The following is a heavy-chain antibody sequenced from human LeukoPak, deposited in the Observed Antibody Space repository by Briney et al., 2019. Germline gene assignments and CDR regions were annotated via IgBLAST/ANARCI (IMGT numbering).Heavy chain of an antibody. Sequence: GGSLRLSCAASGFTFDDYAMHWVRQAPGKGLEWVSGISWNSGSIGYADSVKGRFTISRDNAKNSLYLQMNSLRAEDMALYYCAKGLYSSSWSPFDIWGQGTMVTVSS. D-gene: IGHD6-13*01. CDR1: GFTFDDYA. V-gene: IGHV3-9*03. CDR3: AKGLYSSSWSPFDI. CDR2: ISWNSGSI. J-gene: IGHJ3*02.